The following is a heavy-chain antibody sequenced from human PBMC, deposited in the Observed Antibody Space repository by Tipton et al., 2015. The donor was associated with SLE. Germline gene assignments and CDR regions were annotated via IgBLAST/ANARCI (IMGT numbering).Heavy chain of an antibody. Sequence: GSLRLSCADSGFTFRSYRMHWVRQAPGKGLVWVSRINSDGSSTRYADSVKGRFNISRDNAKTTLYLQMNSLRAEDTAVYYCAREVVVATAIRDYYGMDVWGQGTTVTVSS. V-gene: IGHV3-74*01. CDR3: AREVVVATAIRDYYGMDV. D-gene: IGHD2-2*01. J-gene: IGHJ6*02. CDR2: INSDGSST. CDR1: GFTFRSYR.